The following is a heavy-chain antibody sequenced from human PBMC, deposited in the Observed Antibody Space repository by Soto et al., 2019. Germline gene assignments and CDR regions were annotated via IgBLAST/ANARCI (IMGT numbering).Heavy chain of an antibody. V-gene: IGHV3-23*01. J-gene: IGHJ3*02. CDR1: GFTFSSYA. D-gene: IGHD2-2*01. CDR3: AKVDGEDIVVVPAAYDAFDI. Sequence: EVQLLESGGGLVQPGGSLRLSCAASGFTFSSYAMSWVRQAPGKGLEWVSAISGSGGSTYYADSVKGRFTISRDNSKNTLYLQMNSLRAEDTAVYYCAKVDGEDIVVVPAAYDAFDIWGQGTMVTVSS. CDR2: ISGSGGST.